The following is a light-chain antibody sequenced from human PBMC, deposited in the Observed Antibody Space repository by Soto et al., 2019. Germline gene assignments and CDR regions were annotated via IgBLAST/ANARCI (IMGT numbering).Light chain of an antibody. J-gene: IGKJ4*01. Sequence: DIQMTQSPSSLSASVGDRVTITCQASQDISNYLNWYQQKPGKAPKLLIYDASNLETGVPSRFSGSGSGTDFTFTTSSLQPEDIATYYCQQYVNLPPTFGGGTKVEIK. CDR3: QQYVNLPPT. V-gene: IGKV1-33*01. CDR1: QDISNY. CDR2: DAS.